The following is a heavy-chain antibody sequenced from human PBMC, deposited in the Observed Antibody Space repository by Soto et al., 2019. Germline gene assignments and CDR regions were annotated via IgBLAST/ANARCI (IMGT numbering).Heavy chain of an antibody. D-gene: IGHD1-26*01. CDR2: INPSGGST. V-gene: IGHV1-46*01. Sequence: QVQLVQSGAEVKKPGASVKVSCKASGYTFTSYYMHWVRQAPGQGVEWMGIINPSGGSTSDAQKFRARVTMPRDTSTSTVYMELSSLRSEDTAVYYCARAGATVLIDYWGQGTLVTVSS. CDR3: ARAGATVLIDY. CDR1: GYTFTSYY. J-gene: IGHJ4*02.